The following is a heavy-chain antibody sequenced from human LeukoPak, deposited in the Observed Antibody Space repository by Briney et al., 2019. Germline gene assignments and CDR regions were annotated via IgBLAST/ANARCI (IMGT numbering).Heavy chain of an antibody. CDR3: AKDFDYVWGSYRYDYFDY. V-gene: IGHV3-23*01. D-gene: IGHD3-16*02. J-gene: IGHJ4*02. CDR1: GFTFSSYA. CDR2: IGGSGGST. Sequence: PGGSLRLSCAASGFTFSSYAMSWVRQAPGKGLEWVSAIGGSGGSTYYADSVKGRFTISRDNSKNTLYLQMNSLRAEDTAVYYCAKDFDYVWGSYRYDYFDYWGQGTLVTVSS.